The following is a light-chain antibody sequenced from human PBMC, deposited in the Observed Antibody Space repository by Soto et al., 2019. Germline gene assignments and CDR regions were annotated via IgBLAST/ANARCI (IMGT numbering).Light chain of an antibody. CDR3: QQRDNWPLS. V-gene: IGKV3-11*01. Sequence: EIVLTQSPATLSLSPGEGVTLSCRASQSVNNLAWYQQKPGQAPRLLIYDASNRATGIPARFSGSGSGTDFTLTLTYLEPEDFAVYYCQQRDNWPLSFGGGTKVEIK. CDR2: DAS. CDR1: QSVNN. J-gene: IGKJ4*01.